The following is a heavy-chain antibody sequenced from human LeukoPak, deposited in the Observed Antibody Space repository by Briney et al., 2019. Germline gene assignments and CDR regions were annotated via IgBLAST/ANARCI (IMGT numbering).Heavy chain of an antibody. CDR3: ALRWGYGYGDGYYMDV. V-gene: IGHV3-23*01. CDR2: ISGSGGST. CDR1: GFTFSSYA. J-gene: IGHJ6*03. Sequence: AGGSLRLSCAASGFTFSSYAMSWVRQAPGKGLEWVSAISGSGGSTYYADSVKGRFTISRDNSKNTLYLQMNSLRAEDTAVYYCALRWGYGYGDGYYMDVWGKGTTVTVSS. D-gene: IGHD5-18*01.